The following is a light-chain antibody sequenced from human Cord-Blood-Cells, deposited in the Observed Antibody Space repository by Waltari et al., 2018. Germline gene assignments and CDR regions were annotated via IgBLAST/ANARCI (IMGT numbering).Light chain of an antibody. J-gene: IGKJ2*01. CDR2: AAS. CDR3: QQSYSTLYS. Sequence: DIQMTQSPFSLSASVGDRVTITCRASQSISSYLNWYQQKPGKAPKLLIYAASSLQGGVPSRFSGSGSGTDFTLTISSLQPEDFATYYCQQSYSTLYSFGQGTKLEIK. CDR1: QSISSY. V-gene: IGKV1-39*01.